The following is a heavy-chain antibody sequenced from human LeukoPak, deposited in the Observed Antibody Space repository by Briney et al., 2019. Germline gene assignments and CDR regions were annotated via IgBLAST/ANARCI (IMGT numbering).Heavy chain of an antibody. CDR3: ATMGVIIPHGYYYGMDV. J-gene: IGHJ6*02. D-gene: IGHD3-10*01. Sequence: SVKVSFTASGGTFSSYAISWVRQAPGQGLEWMGGIIPIFGTANYAQKFQGRVTIIADESTSTAYMELSSLRSEDTAVYYCATMGVIIPHGYYYGMDVWGQGTTVTVSS. CDR2: IIPIFGTA. CDR1: GGTFSSYA. V-gene: IGHV1-69*13.